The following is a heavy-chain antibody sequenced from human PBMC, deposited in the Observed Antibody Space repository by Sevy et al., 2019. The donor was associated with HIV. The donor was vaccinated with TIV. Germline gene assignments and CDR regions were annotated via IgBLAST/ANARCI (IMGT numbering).Heavy chain of an antibody. V-gene: IGHV3-21*01. J-gene: IGHJ4*02. D-gene: IGHD3-10*01. CDR3: TRDTDFHGSGIDFDY. Sequence: GGSLRLSCAASGFTFSNYSMNWVRQAPGKGLEWVSSISSGTNYIYYADSVKGRFTISRDNAKDSLYLQMNSLRAEDTAVYYCTRDTDFHGSGIDFDYWGQGTLVTVSS. CDR2: ISSGTNYI. CDR1: GFTFSNYS.